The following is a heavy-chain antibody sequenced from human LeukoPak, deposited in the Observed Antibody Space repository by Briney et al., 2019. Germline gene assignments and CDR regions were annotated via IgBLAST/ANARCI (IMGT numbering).Heavy chain of an antibody. D-gene: IGHD2-8*01. CDR2: IYSGGST. CDR3: ARVYLERLTAGYFDH. J-gene: IGHJ4*02. Sequence: GGSLRLSCAASGFTVSSNYMSWVRQAPGKGLEWVSVIYSGGSTYYADSVKGRFTISRDNSKNTLYLQMNSLRDEDSAAYYCARVYLERLTAGYFDHWGQGTWVTVSP. CDR1: GFTVSSNY. V-gene: IGHV3-53*05.